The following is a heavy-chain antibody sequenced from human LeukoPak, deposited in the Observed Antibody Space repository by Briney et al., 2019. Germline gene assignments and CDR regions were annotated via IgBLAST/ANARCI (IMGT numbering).Heavy chain of an antibody. D-gene: IGHD5-12*01. Sequence: GGSLRLSCAASGFTFSTYSMNWVRQAPGKGLEWVANIKQDGSEKYYVDSVKGRFTISRDNAKNSLYVQMNSLRAEDTAVYYCVRVGYSGYDWGYFDYWGQGTLVTVSS. CDR2: IKQDGSEK. J-gene: IGHJ4*02. CDR3: VRVGYSGYDWGYFDY. CDR1: GFTFSTYS. V-gene: IGHV3-7*04.